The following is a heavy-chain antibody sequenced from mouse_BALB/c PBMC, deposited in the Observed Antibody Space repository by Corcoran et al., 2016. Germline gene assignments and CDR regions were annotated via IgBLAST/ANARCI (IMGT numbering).Heavy chain of an antibody. CDR2: IFPGSGNT. J-gene: IGHJ3*01. D-gene: IGHD2-1*01. Sequence: QVQLQQSGPELVKPGASVKISCKASGYSFTSYYIHWVKQRPGQGLEWIGWIFPGSGNTKYNEKFKGKATLTADTSSSTAYMQLSSLTSEDSAVYFCARDYGNFPWFAYWGQGTLVTVSA. CDR3: ARDYGNFPWFAY. CDR1: GYSFTSYY. V-gene: IGHV1-66*01.